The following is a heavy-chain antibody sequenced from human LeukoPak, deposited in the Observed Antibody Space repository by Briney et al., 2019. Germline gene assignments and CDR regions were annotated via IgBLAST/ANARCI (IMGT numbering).Heavy chain of an antibody. CDR2: ISYDGSNK. Sequence: PGRSLRLSCAASGFTFSSYAMHWVRQAPGKGLEWVAVISYDGSNKYYADSVKGRFTISRDNSKNTLYLQMNSLRAEDTAVYYCARVGGSGSYPLDIWGQGTMVTVSS. CDR3: ARVGGSGSYPLDI. V-gene: IGHV3-30-3*01. J-gene: IGHJ3*02. CDR1: GFTFSSYA. D-gene: IGHD3-10*01.